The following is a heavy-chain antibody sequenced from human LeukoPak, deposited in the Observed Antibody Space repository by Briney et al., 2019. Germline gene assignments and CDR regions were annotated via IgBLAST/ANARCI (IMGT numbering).Heavy chain of an antibody. J-gene: IGHJ4*02. CDR1: GFSVSNNY. Sequence: GGSLRLSCAASGFSVSNNYMAWVRQAPGKGLEWVSSYTDSVKGRFTISRDNAKNSLYLHMSNLRAEDMAVYYCVRDNDWAFDYWGQGTLVPVSS. CDR3: VRDNDWAFDY. V-gene: IGHV3-69-1*01. D-gene: IGHD3-9*01.